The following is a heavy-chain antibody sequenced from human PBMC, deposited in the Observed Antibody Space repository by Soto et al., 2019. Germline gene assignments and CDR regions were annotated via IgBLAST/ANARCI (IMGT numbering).Heavy chain of an antibody. Sequence: QVQLVESGGGVVQPGRSLRLSCAASGFTFSSYGMHWVRQAPGKGLEWVAVISYDGSNKYYADSVKGRFTISRDNSKNALYLQMNSLRAEDTAVYYCAKDHYGGNSFDYWGQGPLVTVSS. D-gene: IGHD4-17*01. V-gene: IGHV3-30*18. CDR3: AKDHYGGNSFDY. CDR2: ISYDGSNK. J-gene: IGHJ4*02. CDR1: GFTFSSYG.